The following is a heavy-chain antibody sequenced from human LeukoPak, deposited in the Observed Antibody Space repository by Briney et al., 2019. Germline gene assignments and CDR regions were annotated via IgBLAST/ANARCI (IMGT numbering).Heavy chain of an antibody. CDR3: AHCSSTSYQDAFDI. CDR2: IYYSGST. D-gene: IGHD2-2*01. Sequence: TSQTLSLTCTVSGGSISSGGYYWSRIRQHPGKGLEWIGYIYYSGSTYYNPSLKSRVTISVDTSKNQLSLKLSSVTAADTAVYYCAHCSSTSYQDAFDIWGQGTMVTVSS. J-gene: IGHJ3*02. V-gene: IGHV4-31*03. CDR1: GGSISSGGYY.